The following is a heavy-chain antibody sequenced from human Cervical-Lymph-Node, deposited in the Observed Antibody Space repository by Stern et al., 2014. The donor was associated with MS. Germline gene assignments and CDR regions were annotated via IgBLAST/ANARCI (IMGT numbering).Heavy chain of an antibody. D-gene: IGHD6-13*01. CDR1: GGSIIIGGYY. CDR2: MYDSGRT. J-gene: IGHJ5*02. Sequence: QLQLQESGPGVVKPSQTLSLTCTVSGGSIIIGGYYWTWIRQHPGKGLEWIGYMYDSGRTRYNPSLKSRVNISVDTSKNQFSLRVTSVTVADTAVYYCARDSGAAALDHWGQGTLVTVSS. CDR3: ARDSGAAALDH. V-gene: IGHV4-31*03.